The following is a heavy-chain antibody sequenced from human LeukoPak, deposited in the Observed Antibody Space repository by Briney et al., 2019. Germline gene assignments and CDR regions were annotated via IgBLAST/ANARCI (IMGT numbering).Heavy chain of an antibody. J-gene: IGHJ5*02. Sequence: PGGSLRLSCAASGFTFSSYSMNWVRQAPGKGLEWVSSISSSSSYIYYADSVKGRFTISRDNAKNSLYLQMNSLRAEDTAVYYCARDHVAAAVGYNWFDPWGQGTLVTVSS. CDR1: GFTFSSYS. D-gene: IGHD6-13*01. V-gene: IGHV3-21*01. CDR3: ARDHVAAAVGYNWFDP. CDR2: ISSSSSYI.